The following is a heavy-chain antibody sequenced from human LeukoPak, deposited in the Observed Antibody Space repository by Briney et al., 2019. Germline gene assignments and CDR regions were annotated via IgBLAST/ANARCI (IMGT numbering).Heavy chain of an antibody. Sequence: SETLSLTCAVYGGSFSGYYWSWIRQPPGKGLEWIGEINHSGSTNYNPSLKSRVTISVDTSKNQFSLKLSSVTAADTAVYYCARGPGYSSSWYWYYYYYYMDVWGKGTTVTGSS. CDR3: ARGPGYSSSWYWYYYYYYMDV. CDR1: GGSFSGYY. D-gene: IGHD6-13*01. J-gene: IGHJ6*03. V-gene: IGHV4-34*01. CDR2: INHSGST.